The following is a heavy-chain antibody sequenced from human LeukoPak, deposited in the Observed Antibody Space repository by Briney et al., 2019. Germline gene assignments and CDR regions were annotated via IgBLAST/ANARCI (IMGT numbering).Heavy chain of an antibody. Sequence: SETLSLTCTVSGYSISSGYYWGWIRQPPGKGLEWIGSIYHSGSTYYNPSLKSRVTISVDTSKNQFSLKLSSVTAADTAVYYCARGRRQQLGYYYGMDVWGQGTTVTVSS. CDR2: IYHSGST. V-gene: IGHV4-38-2*02. J-gene: IGHJ6*02. CDR1: GYSISSGYY. D-gene: IGHD6-13*01. CDR3: ARGRRQQLGYYYGMDV.